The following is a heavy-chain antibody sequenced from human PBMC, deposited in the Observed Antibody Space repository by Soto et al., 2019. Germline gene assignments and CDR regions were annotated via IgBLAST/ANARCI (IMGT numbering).Heavy chain of an antibody. V-gene: IGHV4-38-2*01. CDR1: GGSFSDDASSSDWY. CDR2: IDRSGRT. J-gene: IGHJ5*02. Sequence: QVHLQQWGAGLLKPTETLSLTCAVSGGSFSDDASSSDWYWNWIRQSPGKGLEGIGEIDRSGRTKYSPSLKSRVSISVDTSKNQFSLKLSSVTAADTGVYYCAAWGRGVLIQNWFAPWGQGTLVTVSS. CDR3: AAWGRGVLIQNWFAP. D-gene: IGHD3-10*01.